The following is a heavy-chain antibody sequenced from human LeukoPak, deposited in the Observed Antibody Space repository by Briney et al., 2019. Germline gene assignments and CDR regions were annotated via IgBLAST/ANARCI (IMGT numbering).Heavy chain of an antibody. V-gene: IGHV4-31*11. CDR3: ARGRLARIPYFDS. CDR1: GGSFSSGSHF. Sequence: PSETLSLTCAVYGGSFSSGSHFWSWIRQLPGKGMEWLGYVDYSGTIYYNSSLESRLTLSVDTSNNQFSLDLRSMTAADTAVYYCARGRLARIPYFDSWGQGALVAVSS. CDR2: VDYSGTI. J-gene: IGHJ4*02. D-gene: IGHD6-19*01.